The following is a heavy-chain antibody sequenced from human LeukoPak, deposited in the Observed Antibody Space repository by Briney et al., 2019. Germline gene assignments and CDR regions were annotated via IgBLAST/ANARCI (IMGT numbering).Heavy chain of an antibody. J-gene: IGHJ4*02. CDR1: GFTFSTYT. CDR3: ARGRGGVGVPFDY. D-gene: IGHD1-26*01. Sequence: GSLRLSCAASGFTFSTYTMHWVRQAPGKGLEWVAVILLDGNNKYYADSVKGRLTISRDNSNNTLYLQMNSLRAEDTAIYYCARGRGGVGVPFDYWGKGTLVTVSS. V-gene: IGHV3-30-3*01. CDR2: ILLDGNNK.